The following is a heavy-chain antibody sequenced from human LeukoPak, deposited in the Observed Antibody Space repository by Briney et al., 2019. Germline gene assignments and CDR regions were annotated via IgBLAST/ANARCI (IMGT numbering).Heavy chain of an antibody. CDR1: GDSISSYY. Sequence: NPSETLSLTCTVSGDSISSYYWNWIRQPPGKGLEWIGYFFYSGSTDYNPSLKSRVTISADTSKNQFSLKLSSVTAADTAVYYCARDSTVRSWYFDLWGRGTLVTVSS. J-gene: IGHJ2*01. CDR3: ARDSTVRSWYFDL. CDR2: FFYSGST. D-gene: IGHD4-11*01. V-gene: IGHV4-59*12.